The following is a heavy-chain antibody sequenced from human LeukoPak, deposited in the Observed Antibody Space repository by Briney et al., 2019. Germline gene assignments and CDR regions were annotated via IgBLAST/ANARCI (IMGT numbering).Heavy chain of an antibody. CDR1: GGTFSSYA. CDR3: ASDHSSWYPPGH. CDR2: IIPIFGTA. V-gene: IGHV1-69*05. J-gene: IGHJ1*01. D-gene: IGHD6-13*01. Sequence: SVKVSCKASGGTFSSYAISWVRQAPGQGLEWMGGIIPIFGTANYAQKFQGRVTITTDESTSTAYMELSSLRSEDTAVYYCASDHSSWYPPGHWGQGTLVTVSS.